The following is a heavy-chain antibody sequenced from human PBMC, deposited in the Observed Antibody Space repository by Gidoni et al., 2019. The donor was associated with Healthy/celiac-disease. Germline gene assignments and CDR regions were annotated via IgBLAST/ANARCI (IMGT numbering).Heavy chain of an antibody. CDR3: ARESSPVTTFGEYYFDY. CDR2: IYYSGST. J-gene: IGHJ4*02. V-gene: IGHV4-31*03. Sequence: QVQLQESGPGLVKPSQTLSLTCTFSVCSIRSGGYYCSWIRQHPGKGLEWIGYIYYSGSTYYNPSLKSRVTISVDTSKNQFSLKLSSVTAADTAVYYCARESSPVTTFGEYYFDYWGQGTLVTVSS. D-gene: IGHD3-10*02. CDR1: VCSIRSGGYY.